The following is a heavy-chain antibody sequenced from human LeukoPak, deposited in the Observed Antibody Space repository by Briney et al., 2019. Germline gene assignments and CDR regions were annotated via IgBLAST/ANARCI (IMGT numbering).Heavy chain of an antibody. J-gene: IGHJ6*02. Sequence: KASETLSLTCAVSGGSISSGGYSWSWIRQPPGKGLEWIGYIYHSGSTYYNPSLKSRVTISVDRSKNQFSLKLSSVTAADTAVYYCARVVGADGMDVWGQGTTVTVSS. D-gene: IGHD1-26*01. CDR3: ARVVGADGMDV. CDR1: GGSISSGGYS. CDR2: IYHSGST. V-gene: IGHV4-30-2*01.